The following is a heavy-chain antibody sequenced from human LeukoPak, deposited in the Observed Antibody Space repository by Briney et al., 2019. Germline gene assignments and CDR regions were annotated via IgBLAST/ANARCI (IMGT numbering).Heavy chain of an antibody. D-gene: IGHD5-12*01. Sequence: GGSLRLSCAASGFSFTSYEMNWVRQAPGKGLEWTSYISSSGSTTYYSDSVKGRFTISRDNAKNSLYLQMNSLRAEDTAVYYCVRDPPGYSGYENRFDYWGQGTLVTVSS. J-gene: IGHJ4*02. CDR3: VRDPPGYSGYENRFDY. CDR2: ISSSGSTT. V-gene: IGHV3-48*03. CDR1: GFSFTSYE.